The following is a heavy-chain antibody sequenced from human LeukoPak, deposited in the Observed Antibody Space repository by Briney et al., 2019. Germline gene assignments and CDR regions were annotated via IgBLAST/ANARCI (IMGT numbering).Heavy chain of an antibody. V-gene: IGHV6-1*01. J-gene: IGHJ4*02. D-gene: IGHD4-23*01. CDR3: ARVGDYGGNSGYFDY. CDR1: GDSVSSNSGA. CDR2: TYYRSKWYN. Sequence: SQTLSLTCAISGDSVSSNSGAWNWIRQSPSRGLEWLGRTYYRSKWYNDYAVSVKSRITINPDTSKNQFSLQLNSVTPEDTAVYYCARVGDYGGNSGYFDYWAREPWSPSPQ.